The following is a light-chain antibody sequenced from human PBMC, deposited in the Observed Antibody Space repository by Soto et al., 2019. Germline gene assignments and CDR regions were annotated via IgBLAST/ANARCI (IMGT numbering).Light chain of an antibody. J-gene: IGKJ5*01. CDR3: QQLFDSPIT. CDR1: QSISSY. V-gene: IGKV1-39*01. Sequence: DIQMTQSPSSLSASVGYRFTITCRASQSISSYLNWYQQKPGKAPKLLIYDASSLESGVPSRFSGSGSGTEFTLTISSLQPDDFATYYCQQLFDSPITFGQGTQREIK. CDR2: DAS.